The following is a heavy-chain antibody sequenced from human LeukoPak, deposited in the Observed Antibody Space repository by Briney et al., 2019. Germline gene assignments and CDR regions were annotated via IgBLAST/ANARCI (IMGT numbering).Heavy chain of an antibody. J-gene: IGHJ6*02. CDR2: INHSGST. CDR3: ARDAIVVVAASVYYYYGMDV. D-gene: IGHD2-15*01. V-gene: IGHV4-34*01. Sequence: PSETLPLTCAVYGGSFSGYYWSWIRQPPGKGLEWIGEINHSGSTNYNPSLKSRVTISVDTSKNQFSLKLSSVTAADTAVYYCARDAIVVVAASVYYYYGMDVWGQGATVTVSS. CDR1: GGSFSGYY.